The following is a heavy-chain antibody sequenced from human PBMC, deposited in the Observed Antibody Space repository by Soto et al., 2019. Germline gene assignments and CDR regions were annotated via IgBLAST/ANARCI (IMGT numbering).Heavy chain of an antibody. Sequence: GGSLRLSCGTSGLSVSDNYMGWVRQAPGRGLEWVSVMYAGGDTHYADSVKGRFTISRDKSENTLYLQMNSLRDEDTGVYFCVSRIPSWVFDYWGLGTLVTVSS. CDR1: GLSVSDNY. D-gene: IGHD2-21*01. CDR3: VSRIPSWVFDY. V-gene: IGHV3-53*01. CDR2: MYAGGDT. J-gene: IGHJ4*01.